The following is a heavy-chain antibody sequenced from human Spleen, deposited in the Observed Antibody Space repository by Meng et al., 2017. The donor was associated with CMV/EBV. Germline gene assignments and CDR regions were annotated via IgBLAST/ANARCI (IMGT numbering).Heavy chain of an antibody. CDR3: ARDLRGFDFWSVQENYYGMDV. J-gene: IGHJ6*02. V-gene: IGHV1-2*02. CDR1: GYTFTGYY. Sequence: ASVKVSCKASGYTFTGYYMHWVRQAPGQGLEWMGWINPNSGGTNYAQKFQGRVTMTRDTSISTAYMELSRLRSDDTAVYYCARDLRGFDFWSVQENYYGMDVWGQGTTVTVSS. D-gene: IGHD3-3*01. CDR2: INPNSGGT.